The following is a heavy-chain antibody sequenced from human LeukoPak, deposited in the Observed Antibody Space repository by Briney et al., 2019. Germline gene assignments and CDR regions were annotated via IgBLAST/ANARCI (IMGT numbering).Heavy chain of an antibody. Sequence: GGSLRLSCAASGFTFSNAWMSWVRQAPGKGLEWVGRIKSKTDGGTTDYAAPVKGRFTISRDDSKNTLYLQMNSLKTEYTAVYYCNTDFDWLLEEFDYWGQGTLVTVSS. D-gene: IGHD3-9*01. J-gene: IGHJ4*02. CDR3: NTDFDWLLEEFDY. V-gene: IGHV3-15*01. CDR2: IKSKTDGGTT. CDR1: GFTFSNAW.